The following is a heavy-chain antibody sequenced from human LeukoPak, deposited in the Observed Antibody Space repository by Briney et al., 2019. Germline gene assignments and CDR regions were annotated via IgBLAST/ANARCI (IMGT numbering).Heavy chain of an antibody. CDR2: INPSRGGT. CDR1: GYTFTGHS. CDR3: TRARYTSSFPRFDY. J-gene: IGHJ4*02. V-gene: IGHV1-2*02. D-gene: IGHD6-6*01. Sequence: ASVKVSCKASGYTFTGHSMYWVRQAPGQGLEWLGSINPSRGGTTYAQKFQGRVTMTRDTSIDTAYMEMSNLTFDDTAFYYCTRARYTSSFPRFDYWGQGTLVTVSS.